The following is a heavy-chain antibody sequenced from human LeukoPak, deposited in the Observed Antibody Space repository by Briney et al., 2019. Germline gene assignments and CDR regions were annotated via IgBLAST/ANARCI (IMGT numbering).Heavy chain of an antibody. V-gene: IGHV1-2*02. Sequence: ASVKVSCKASGYTFTGYYMHWVRQAPGQGLEWMGWINPNSGGTNYAQKFQGRVTMTRDTSISTAYMELSRLRSDDTAVYYCARVMNYYADPADYWGQGTLVTVSS. CDR2: INPNSGGT. CDR3: ARVMNYYADPADY. D-gene: IGHD3-10*01. CDR1: GYTFTGYY. J-gene: IGHJ4*02.